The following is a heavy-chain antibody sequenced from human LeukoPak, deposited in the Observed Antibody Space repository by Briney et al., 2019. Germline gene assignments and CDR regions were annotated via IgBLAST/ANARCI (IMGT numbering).Heavy chain of an antibody. CDR2: ISSSGSTI. D-gene: IGHD4-17*01. CDR1: GFTFSDYY. V-gene: IGHV3-11*01. J-gene: IGHJ3*02. Sequence: GRSLRLSCAASGFTFSDYYMSWIRQAPGKGLEWVSYISSSGSTIYYADSVKGRFTISRDDAKNSLYLQMNSLRAEDTAVYYCAMPYGDYADAFDIWGQGTMVTVSS. CDR3: AMPYGDYADAFDI.